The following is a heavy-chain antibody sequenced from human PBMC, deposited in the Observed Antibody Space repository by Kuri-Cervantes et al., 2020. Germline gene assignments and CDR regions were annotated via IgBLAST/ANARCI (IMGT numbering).Heavy chain of an antibody. Sequence: GGSLRLSCAVSGFTFSSYGMHWVRQAPGKGLEWVAVISYDGSNKYYADSVKGRFTISRDNSKNTLYLQMNSLRAEDTAVYYCAKFGTTGRYGMDVWGQGTTVTVSS. D-gene: IGHD1-7*01. CDR3: AKFGTTGRYGMDV. CDR2: ISYDGSNK. V-gene: IGHV3-30*18. J-gene: IGHJ6*02. CDR1: GFTFSSYG.